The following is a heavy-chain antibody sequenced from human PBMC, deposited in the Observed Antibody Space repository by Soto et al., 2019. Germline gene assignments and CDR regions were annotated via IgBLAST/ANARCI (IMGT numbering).Heavy chain of an antibody. Sequence: PSETLSLTCTVSGGSISSYYWSWIRQPPGKGLEWIGYIYYSGSTNYNPSLKSRVTISVDTSKNQFSLKLSSVTAADTAVYYCARGLYYYDSSGYYSGAWFEPWGQGTLVTVSS. J-gene: IGHJ5*02. D-gene: IGHD3-22*01. CDR2: IYYSGST. CDR1: GGSISSYY. CDR3: ARGLYYYDSSGYYSGAWFEP. V-gene: IGHV4-59*01.